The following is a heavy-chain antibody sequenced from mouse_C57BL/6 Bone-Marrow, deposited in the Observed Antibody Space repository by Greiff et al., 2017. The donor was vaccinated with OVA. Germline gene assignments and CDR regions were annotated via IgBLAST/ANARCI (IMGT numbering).Heavy chain of an antibody. V-gene: IGHV5-12*01. CDR2: ISNGGCST. Sequence: DVKLVASGGGLVQPGGSLKLSCAASGFTFSDYYMYWVRQTPEKRLEWVAYISNGGCSTYYPDTVKGRFTISRDNAKNTLYLQMSRLKSEDTAVYYCARLYWYFDVWCTGTTVTVSS. J-gene: IGHJ1*03. CDR1: GFTFSDYY. CDR3: ARLYWYFDV.